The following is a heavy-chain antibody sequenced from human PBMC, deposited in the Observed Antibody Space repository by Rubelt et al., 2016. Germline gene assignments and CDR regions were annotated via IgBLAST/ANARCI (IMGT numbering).Heavy chain of an antibody. V-gene: IGHV3-21*01. CDR2: ISRSSDYI. CDR1: GLTFSSYS. J-gene: IGHJ4*02. Sequence: EVQLVESGGGLIQPGGSLRLSCAASGLTFSSYSMTWVRQAPGKGLEWVSAISRSSDYIFYGDSVRGRFTISRDNAKNSLYLQMNSLRAEDTAVYYCARVNWEESYPRSDYWGQGTLVTVSS. CDR3: ARVNWEESYPRSDY. D-gene: IGHD1-26*01.